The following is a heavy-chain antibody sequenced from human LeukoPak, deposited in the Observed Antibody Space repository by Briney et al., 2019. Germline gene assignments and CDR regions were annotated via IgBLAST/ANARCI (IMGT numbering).Heavy chain of an antibody. D-gene: IGHD3-10*01. V-gene: IGHV3-53*05. CDR2: IYSGGST. CDR3: ARDRGRMVRGVILTYYFDY. CDR1: GFTVSSNY. J-gene: IGHJ4*02. Sequence: GGSLRLSCAASGFTVSSNYMSWVRQAPGKGLEWVSVIYSGGSTYYADSVKGRFTISRDNSKNTLYLQMNSLRAEDTAVYYCARDRGRMVRGVILTYYFDYWGQGTLVTVSS.